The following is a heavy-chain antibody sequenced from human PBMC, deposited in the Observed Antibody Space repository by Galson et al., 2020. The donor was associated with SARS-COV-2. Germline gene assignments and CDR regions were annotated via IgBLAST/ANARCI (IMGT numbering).Heavy chain of an antibody. CDR1: GFSLTTSGMC. Sequence: ESGPTLVQPTQTLTLTCTFSGFSLTTSGMCVGWIRQPPGQALEWLARIDWDDDEHYSASLKTRLTISKDTSKNQVVLTMTNMDPVDTATYYCARSDSGGGRGTYWGQGTLVAVSS. J-gene: IGHJ4*02. V-gene: IGHV2-70*11. CDR3: ARSDSGGGRGTY. CDR2: IDWDDDE. D-gene: IGHD6-19*01.